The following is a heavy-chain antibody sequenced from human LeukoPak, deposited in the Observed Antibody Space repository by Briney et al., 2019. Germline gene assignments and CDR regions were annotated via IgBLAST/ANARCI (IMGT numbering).Heavy chain of an antibody. V-gene: IGHV1-69*04. CDR3: ARERIVVVVAAPPPSYYYGMDV. CDR1: GGTFSSYA. J-gene: IGHJ6*02. Sequence: SVKVSCKASGGTFSSYAISWVRQAPGQGLEWMGRIIPILGIANYAQKFQGRVTITADKSTSIAYMELSSLRSEDTAVYYCARERIVVVVAAPPPSYYYGMDVWGQGTTVTVSS. D-gene: IGHD2-15*01. CDR2: IIPILGIA.